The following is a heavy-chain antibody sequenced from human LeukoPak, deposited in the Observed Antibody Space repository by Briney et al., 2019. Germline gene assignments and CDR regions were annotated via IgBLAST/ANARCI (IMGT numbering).Heavy chain of an antibody. CDR1: GYTFTSYG. Sequence: GASVKVSCKASGYTFTSYGISWVRQAPGQGLEWMGWINPNSGSTNYAQKFQGRVTMTRDTSISTAYMELSRLRSDDTAVYYCARGHYYDSSGYHRNWFDPWGQGTLVTVSS. J-gene: IGHJ5*02. D-gene: IGHD3-22*01. CDR3: ARGHYYDSSGYHRNWFDP. CDR2: INPNSGST. V-gene: IGHV1-2*02.